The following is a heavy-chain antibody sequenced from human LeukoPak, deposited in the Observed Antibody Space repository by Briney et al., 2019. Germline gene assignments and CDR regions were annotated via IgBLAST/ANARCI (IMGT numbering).Heavy chain of an antibody. CDR3: AKDYYYDSSGYNDAFDI. Sequence: PGGSLRLSCAASGFTFDDYAMHWVRQAPGKGLEWVSGISWNSGSIGYADSVKGRFTISRDNAKNSLYLQMNSLRAEDTALYYCAKDYYYDSSGYNDAFDIWGQGTMVTVSS. J-gene: IGHJ3*02. CDR1: GFTFDDYA. CDR2: ISWNSGSI. V-gene: IGHV3-9*01. D-gene: IGHD3-22*01.